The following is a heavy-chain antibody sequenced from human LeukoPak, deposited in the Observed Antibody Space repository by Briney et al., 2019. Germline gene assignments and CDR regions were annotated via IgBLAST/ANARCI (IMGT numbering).Heavy chain of an antibody. V-gene: IGHV4-59*01. CDR3: ARVVGSAPQQPFDY. Sequence: PSETLSLTCTDSGGSISSYYWSWLRQPPGKGLEWIGYIYYSGSTNYNPSLKSRVTISVDTSKNQFSLKLSSVTAADTAVYYCARVVGSAPQQPFDYWGQGTLVTVSS. CDR1: GGSISSYY. D-gene: IGHD6-13*01. CDR2: IYYSGST. J-gene: IGHJ4*02.